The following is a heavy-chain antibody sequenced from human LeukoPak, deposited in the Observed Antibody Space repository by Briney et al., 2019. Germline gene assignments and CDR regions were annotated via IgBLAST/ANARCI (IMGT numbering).Heavy chain of an antibody. V-gene: IGHV3-20*04. J-gene: IGHJ4*02. CDR3: ARDFSSSWYGLRWGFDY. Sequence: GGSLRLSCAAAGFTFDDYGMSWVRQAPGKGLEWVSGINWNGGSTGYADSVKGRFTISRDNAKNSLYLQMNSLRAEDTALYYCARDFSSSWYGLRWGFDYWGQGTLVTVSS. CDR2: INWNGGST. D-gene: IGHD6-13*01. CDR1: GFTFDDYG.